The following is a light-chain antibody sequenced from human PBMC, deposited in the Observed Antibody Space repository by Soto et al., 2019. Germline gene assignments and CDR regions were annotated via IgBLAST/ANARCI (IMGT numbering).Light chain of an antibody. Sequence: EIVLTQSPGTLSLSPGERATLSCRASQTISSTYFGWYQQKPGQAPSLLIYDASSRATGIPDRFSGSGSGTDFTLTISRLEPEDSAVYYCQQFGSSPYTFGQGTKLEIK. J-gene: IGKJ2*01. CDR1: QTISSTY. CDR2: DAS. CDR3: QQFGSSPYT. V-gene: IGKV3-20*01.